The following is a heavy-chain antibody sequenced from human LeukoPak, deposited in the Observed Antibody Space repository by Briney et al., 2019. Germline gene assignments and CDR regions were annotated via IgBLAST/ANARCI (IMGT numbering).Heavy chain of an antibody. CDR2: INHSGST. Sequence: PSETLSLTCAVYGGSFSGYYWSWIRQPPGKGLEWIGEINHSGSTNYNPSLKSRVTISVDTSKNQFSLKLSSVTAADTAVYYCARGRYWHYSDYWGQGTLVTVSS. J-gene: IGHJ4*02. D-gene: IGHD1-14*01. CDR3: ARGRYWHYSDY. CDR1: GGSFSGYY. V-gene: IGHV4-34*01.